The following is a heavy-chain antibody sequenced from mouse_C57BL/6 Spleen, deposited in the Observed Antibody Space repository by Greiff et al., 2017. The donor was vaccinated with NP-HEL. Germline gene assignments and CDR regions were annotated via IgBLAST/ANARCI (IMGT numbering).Heavy chain of an antibody. V-gene: IGHV3-6*01. D-gene: IGHD2-3*01. CDR3: AREGWLLRNMDY. CDR1: GYSITSGYY. CDR2: ISYDGSN. Sequence: EVQVVESGPGLVKPSQSLSLTCSVTGYSITSGYYWNWIRQFPGNKLEWMGYISYDGSNNYNPSLKNRISITRDTSKNQFFLKLNSVTTEDTATYYCAREGWLLRNMDYWGQGTSVTVSS. J-gene: IGHJ4*01.